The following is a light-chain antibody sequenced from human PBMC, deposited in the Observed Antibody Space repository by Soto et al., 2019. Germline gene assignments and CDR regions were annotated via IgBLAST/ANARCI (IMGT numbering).Light chain of an antibody. J-gene: IGKJ4*01. Sequence: DIQMTQSPSSVSASVGGRVTITCRASQDINKWLAWYQQKPGLAPNLVIYTASRLHGGGPSRFSGSASGTDFTLTISSLQPEDVATYYCQQGKSFPLTFGGGTKVEI. CDR2: TAS. V-gene: IGKV1-12*01. CDR3: QQGKSFPLT. CDR1: QDINKW.